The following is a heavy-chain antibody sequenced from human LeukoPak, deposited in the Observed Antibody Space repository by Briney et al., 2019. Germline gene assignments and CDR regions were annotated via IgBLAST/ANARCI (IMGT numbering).Heavy chain of an antibody. V-gene: IGHV3-74*01. Sequence: PGGSLRLSCAASGFPFSNYWMHWVRQAPGKGLVWVSHIKNDGSSTSYADSVKGRFTISRDNAKNTLYLQMNSLRAEDTAVYYCARGPRGQWLNYYYYYMDVWGKGTTVTVSS. CDR2: IKNDGSST. CDR1: GFPFSNYW. CDR3: ARGPRGQWLNYYYYYMDV. J-gene: IGHJ6*03. D-gene: IGHD6-19*01.